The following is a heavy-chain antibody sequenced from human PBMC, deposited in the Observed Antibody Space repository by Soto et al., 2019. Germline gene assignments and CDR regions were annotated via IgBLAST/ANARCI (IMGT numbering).Heavy chain of an antibody. CDR3: TTSNLGVDF. CDR2: IKTKPDDGTI. CDR1: GLIFSDVW. J-gene: IGHJ4*02. V-gene: IGHV3-15*01. D-gene: IGHD1-1*01. Sequence: VGSLRLSCAASGLIFSDVWMSWVRQAPGKGLEWVGRIKTKPDDGTIDYAAPVRGRFTISRDDSKNTLYLQMTSLTPVDTGVYYCTTSNLGVDFWGPGTLVTVSS.